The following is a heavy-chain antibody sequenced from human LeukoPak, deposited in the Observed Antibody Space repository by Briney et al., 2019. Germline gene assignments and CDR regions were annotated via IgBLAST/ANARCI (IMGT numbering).Heavy chain of an antibody. CDR3: ARYFDSSGYSHIRFDY. D-gene: IGHD3-22*01. CDR2: IKHDGSDK. CDR1: GFTFSSYW. Sequence: PGGSLRLSCAASGFTFSSYWMTWVRQAPEKGLEWVGSIKHDGSDKYYVESVKGRFTISRDNAKNSLYLQMNSLRVEDTAVYYCARYFDSSGYSHIRFDYWGQGALVTVSS. V-gene: IGHV3-7*01. J-gene: IGHJ4*02.